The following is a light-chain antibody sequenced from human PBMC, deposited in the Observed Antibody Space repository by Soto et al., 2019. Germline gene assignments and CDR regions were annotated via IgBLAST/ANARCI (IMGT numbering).Light chain of an antibody. Sequence: EIVLTQSPGTLSLSPGERATLSCRASQSVISNYLAWYQFKVGQAPRLLIYGASNRPTGIPDRFSGSGSGTDFTLTISRLEPEDSAVYFCQQYGGSPIFTFGHGTKLDIK. CDR3: QQYGGSPIFT. CDR2: GAS. CDR1: QSVISNY. J-gene: IGKJ3*01. V-gene: IGKV3-20*01.